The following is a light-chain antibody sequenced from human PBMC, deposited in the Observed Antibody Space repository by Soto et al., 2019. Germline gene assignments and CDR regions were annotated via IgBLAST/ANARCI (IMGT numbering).Light chain of an antibody. J-gene: IGKJ4*01. CDR2: DAS. Sequence: EIVLTQSPATLSLSPGERATLSCRASQNVSSYLAWYQQKPGQAPRLLIYDASNRATGIPARFSGSGSGTDFTLIISSLEPQDFAVYYCQQRSNWSPLTFGGGTKVEIK. V-gene: IGKV3-11*01. CDR1: QNVSSY. CDR3: QQRSNWSPLT.